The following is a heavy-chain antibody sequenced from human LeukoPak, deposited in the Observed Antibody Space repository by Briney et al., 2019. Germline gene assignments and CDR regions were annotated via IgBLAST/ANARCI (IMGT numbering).Heavy chain of an antibody. CDR2: IYYSGST. J-gene: IGHJ5*02. V-gene: IGHV4-59*01. CDR1: GGSISSYY. D-gene: IGHD4-17*01. Sequence: SETLSLTCTVSGGSISSYYWSWIRQPPGKGLEWIGYIYYSGSTNYNPSLKIRVTISVDTSKNQFSLKLSSVTAADTAVYYCARVRRSGDYSSNWFDPWGQGTLVTVSS. CDR3: ARVRRSGDYSSNWFDP.